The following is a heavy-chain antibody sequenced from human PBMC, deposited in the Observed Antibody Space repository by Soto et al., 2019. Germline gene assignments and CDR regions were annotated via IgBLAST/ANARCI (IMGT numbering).Heavy chain of an antibody. J-gene: IGHJ1*01. V-gene: IGHV3-21*01. D-gene: IGHD1-1*01. CDR3: ASDPGRCPTRRRSAEYFQH. CDR1: GFTFSSYS. Sequence: GGSLRLSCAASGFTFSSYSMNWVRQAPGKGLEWVSSISSSSSYIYYADSVKGRFTISRDNAKNSLYLQMNSLIDEDTAVYYCASDPGRCPTRRRSAEYFQHWGQGALVT. CDR2: ISSSSSYI.